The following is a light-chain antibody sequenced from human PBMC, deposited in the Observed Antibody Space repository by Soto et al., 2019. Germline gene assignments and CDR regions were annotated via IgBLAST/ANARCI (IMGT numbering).Light chain of an antibody. CDR2: GAS. CDR3: QHYGRSAIFT. J-gene: IGKJ3*01. Sequence: EIVLTQSPGTLSLSPGERATLSCRASQSLSSNYLAWYQQKPGQAPRLLIYGASSRASGIPDRFSGSGSGTDFTLTINSLEPEDFAVYYCQHYGRSAIFTLGPGTTVNIK. V-gene: IGKV3-20*01. CDR1: QSLSSNY.